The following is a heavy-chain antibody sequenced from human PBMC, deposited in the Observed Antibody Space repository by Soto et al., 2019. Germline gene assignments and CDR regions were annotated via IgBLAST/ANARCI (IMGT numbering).Heavy chain of an antibody. D-gene: IGHD4-17*01. CDR2: ISYDGSNK. V-gene: IGHV3-30-3*01. Sequence: GGSLSLSCAASGFTFSSYAMHWVRQAPGKGLEWVAVISYDGSNKYYADSVKGRFTISRDNSKNTLYLQMNSLRAEDTAVYYCARDLAYGYPPFCMDVWGQGTTVTVSS. CDR1: GFTFSSYA. CDR3: ARDLAYGYPPFCMDV. J-gene: IGHJ6*02.